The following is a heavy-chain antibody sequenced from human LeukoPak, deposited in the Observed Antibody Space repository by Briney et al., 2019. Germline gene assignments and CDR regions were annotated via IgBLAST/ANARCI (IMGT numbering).Heavy chain of an antibody. J-gene: IGHJ4*02. CDR1: GGSISSSSYY. D-gene: IGHD1-26*01. CDR3: ARQNSGSY. Sequence: PSETLSLTCTVSGGSISSSSYYWGWIRQPPGKGLEWIGSIYYSGSTYYNPSLKSRVTISVDTSKNQFSLKLSSVTAADTAVYYCARQNSGSYWGQGTLVTVSS. V-gene: IGHV4-39*01. CDR2: IYYSGST.